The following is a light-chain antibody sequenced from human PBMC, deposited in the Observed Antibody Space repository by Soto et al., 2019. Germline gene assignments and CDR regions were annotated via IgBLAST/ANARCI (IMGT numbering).Light chain of an antibody. V-gene: IGKV3-15*01. Sequence: EIMMTQSPDTLSLSPGERATLSCRASQSVRNNVAWYQQKPGQAPRLLINYASTRATGIPPRFSGSGSGTESTHTITSRLSEDFALNYSQQYNHWPPITFGQGTRLEIK. CDR2: YAS. CDR3: QQYNHWPPIT. J-gene: IGKJ5*01. CDR1: QSVRNN.